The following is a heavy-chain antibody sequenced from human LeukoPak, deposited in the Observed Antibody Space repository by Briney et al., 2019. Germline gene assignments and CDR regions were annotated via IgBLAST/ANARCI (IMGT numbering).Heavy chain of an antibody. D-gene: IGHD3-22*01. CDR3: ARDQNYYDSSGYFGIDY. V-gene: IGHV1-2*02. Sequence: ASVTVSCKASGYTFTGYYMHWVRQAPGQGLEWMGWINPNNGGTNYAQNFQDRGTMTRDTSINTAYMELSRLRSDDTAVYYCARDQNYYDSSGYFGIDYWGQGTLVTVSS. J-gene: IGHJ4*02. CDR2: INPNNGGT. CDR1: GYTFTGYY.